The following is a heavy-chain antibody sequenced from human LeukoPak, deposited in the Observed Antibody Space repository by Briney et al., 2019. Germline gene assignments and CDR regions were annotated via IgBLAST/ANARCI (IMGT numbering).Heavy chain of an antibody. V-gene: IGHV3-23*01. CDR2: IRASGRTT. CDR1: GFNFGNYG. D-gene: IGHD4-23*01. Sequence: GGSLRLSCAASGFNFGNYGMNWVRQAPGKGLEWVSGIRASGRTTDYADSVKGRFTISRDNSKNTLYLQMNSLRAEDTAVYYCAKGSARRWFWYFDYWGQGTLVTVSS. CDR3: AKGSARRWFWYFDY. J-gene: IGHJ4*02.